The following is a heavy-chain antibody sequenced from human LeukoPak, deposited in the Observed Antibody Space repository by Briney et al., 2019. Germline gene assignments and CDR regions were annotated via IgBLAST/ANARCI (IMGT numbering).Heavy chain of an antibody. Sequence: PGGSLRLSYAASGFTFSSYAMHWVRQAPGKGLEWVAVISYDGSNKYYADSVKGRFTISRDNSKNTLYPQMNSLRAEDTAVYYCARPNTLYDYVWGSYCAYWGQGTLVTVSS. V-gene: IGHV3-30-3*01. CDR1: GFTFSSYA. CDR2: ISYDGSNK. CDR3: ARPNTLYDYVWGSYCAY. J-gene: IGHJ4*02. D-gene: IGHD3-16*01.